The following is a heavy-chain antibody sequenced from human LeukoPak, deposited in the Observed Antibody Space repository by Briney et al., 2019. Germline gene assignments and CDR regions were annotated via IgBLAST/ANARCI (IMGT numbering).Heavy chain of an antibody. D-gene: IGHD3-3*01. CDR2: IFYSGST. Sequence: SETLSLTCTVSGGSISTSNYYWGWLRQPPGKGLEWIGNIFYSGSTYYLPSVRSRFTVSLDTSRNLCSLKLRSVTAADTAVYYCARALTIFTPYYYYYFYMDVWGKGTTVTISS. J-gene: IGHJ6*03. CDR3: ARALTIFTPYYYYYFYMDV. CDR1: GGSISTSNYY. V-gene: IGHV4-39*07.